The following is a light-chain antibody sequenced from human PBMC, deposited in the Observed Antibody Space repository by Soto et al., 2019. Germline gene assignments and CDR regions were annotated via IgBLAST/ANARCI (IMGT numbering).Light chain of an antibody. CDR3: KPRSNWQIT. V-gene: IGKV3-11*01. CDR1: QSVSSY. Sequence: IVLTQSRATVSLSPGERSTSSWRASQSVSSYLAWYQQKPGQAPRLIIYDESNRATGIQDRLSGSGSGTDFTLTIRSIEPEDFAVYYCKPRSNWQITFGPGPRL. J-gene: IGKJ5*01. CDR2: DES.